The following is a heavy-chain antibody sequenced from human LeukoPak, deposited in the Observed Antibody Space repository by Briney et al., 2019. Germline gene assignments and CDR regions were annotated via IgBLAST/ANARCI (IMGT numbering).Heavy chain of an antibody. V-gene: IGHV4-59*08. J-gene: IGHJ3*02. D-gene: IGHD3-16*01. CDR3: ARHLYDYVWGSYCAFDI. Sequence: SETLSLTCTVSGGTISSYYWSWIRQPPGKGLEWIGYIYYSGSTNYNPSLKSRVTTSVDTSKNQFSLKLSSVTAADTAVYYCARHLYDYVWGSYCAFDIWGQGTMVTVSS. CDR1: GGTISSYY. CDR2: IYYSGST.